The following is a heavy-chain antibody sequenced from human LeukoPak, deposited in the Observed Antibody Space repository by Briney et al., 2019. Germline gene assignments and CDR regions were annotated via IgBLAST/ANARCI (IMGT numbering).Heavy chain of an antibody. CDR3: ARAGGTLSHPIDY. D-gene: IGHD1-1*01. CDR1: GFTFSSYA. V-gene: IGHV3-30-3*01. CDR2: ISYDGSNK. Sequence: PGGSLRLSCAASGFTFSSYAMHWVRQAPGKGLEWVAVISYDGSNKYYADSVKGRFTISRDNSKNTLYLQMNSLRAEDTAVYYCARAGGTLSHPIDYWGQGTLVTVSS. J-gene: IGHJ4*02.